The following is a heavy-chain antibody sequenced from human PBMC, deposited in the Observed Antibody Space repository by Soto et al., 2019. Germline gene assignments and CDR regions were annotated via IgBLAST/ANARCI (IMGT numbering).Heavy chain of an antibody. CDR1: GFTFSSYG. Sequence: GGSLRLSCAASGFTFSSYGMHWVRQAPGKGLEWVAVISYDGSNKYYADSVKGRFTISRDNSKNTLYLQMNSLRAEDTAVYYCAKGVVTIWFGGYMDVWGKGTTVTVSS. D-gene: IGHD3-10*01. J-gene: IGHJ6*03. CDR2: ISYDGSNK. CDR3: AKGVVTIWFGGYMDV. V-gene: IGHV3-30*18.